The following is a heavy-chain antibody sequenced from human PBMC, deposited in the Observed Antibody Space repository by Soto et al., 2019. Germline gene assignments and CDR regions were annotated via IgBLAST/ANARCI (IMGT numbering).Heavy chain of an antibody. J-gene: IGHJ4*02. D-gene: IGHD3-22*01. CDR3: ARRSRLYYYDSSGYYY. V-gene: IGHV1-18*01. Sequence: ASVKVSCKASGYTFRSDGISWVRQAPGQGLEWMGWISAYDGNTNYAQKLQGRVTMTTDTSTSTAYMELRSLRSDDTAVYYCARRSRLYYYDSSGYYYWGQGTLVTVSS. CDR1: GYTFRSDG. CDR2: ISAYDGNT.